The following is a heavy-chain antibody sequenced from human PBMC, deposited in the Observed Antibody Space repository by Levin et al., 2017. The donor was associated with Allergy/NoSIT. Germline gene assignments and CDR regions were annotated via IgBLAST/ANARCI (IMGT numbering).Heavy chain of an antibody. V-gene: IGHV4-59*01. CDR1: GGSISSYY. Sequence: PGGSLRLSCTVSGGSISSYYYSWIRQPPGKGLEWIGYMYYSGSTNYNPSLKSRVTISVDTSKNQFSLKLMSVTAADTAVYYCARATRSSLIHYFDHWGQGTLVTVSS. D-gene: IGHD6-13*01. J-gene: IGHJ4*02. CDR2: MYYSGST. CDR3: ARATRSSLIHYFDH.